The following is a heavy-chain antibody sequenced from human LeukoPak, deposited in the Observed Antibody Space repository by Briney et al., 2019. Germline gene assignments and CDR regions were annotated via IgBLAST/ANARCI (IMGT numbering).Heavy chain of an antibody. D-gene: IGHD6-19*01. CDR3: AKGYRSAWS. CDR1: GFTFNSYA. Sequence: PGGSLRLSCAASGFTFNSYAMNWVRQAPGKELEWVSVITGSGNNTYYADSVKGRFTISRDNSKNTVYLQMNSLRAEDTAVYYCAKGYRSAWSWGQGTLVIVSS. V-gene: IGHV3-23*01. CDR2: ITGSGNNT. J-gene: IGHJ4*02.